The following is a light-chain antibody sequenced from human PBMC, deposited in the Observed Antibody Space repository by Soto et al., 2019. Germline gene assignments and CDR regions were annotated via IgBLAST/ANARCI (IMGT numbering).Light chain of an antibody. CDR1: NIGNKN. J-gene: IGLJ2*01. Sequence: SYELTQPPSVSVAPGKTASITCGGNNIGNKNVHWYQQRPGQAPVLVIYSDSDRPSGIPERFSGSNSGNTATLTISRVEAGDEADYYCQVWHRSGEHVVFGGGTQLTVL. CDR2: SDS. V-gene: IGLV3-21*04. CDR3: QVWHRSGEHVV.